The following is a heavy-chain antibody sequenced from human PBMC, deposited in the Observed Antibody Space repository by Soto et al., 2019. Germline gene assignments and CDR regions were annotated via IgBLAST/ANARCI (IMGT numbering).Heavy chain of an antibody. J-gene: IGHJ4*02. Sequence: PGGSLRLSCAASGFTFSGSAMHWVRQASGKGLEWVGRIRSKANSYATAYAASVKGRFTISRDDSKNTAYLQMNSLKTEDTAVYYCTSLTVTSYFDYWGQGTLVTVSS. CDR1: GFTFSGSA. D-gene: IGHD4-17*01. V-gene: IGHV3-73*01. CDR3: TSLTVTSYFDY. CDR2: IRSKANSYAT.